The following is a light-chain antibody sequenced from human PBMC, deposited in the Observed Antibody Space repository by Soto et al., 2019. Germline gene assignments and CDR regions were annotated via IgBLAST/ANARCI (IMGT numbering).Light chain of an antibody. CDR1: QTIRNK. Sequence: EIVMTQSPATVSVSPGERATLSCRASQTIRNKLAWYQQRPGQAPRLLIYGASNRVSGIPDRFSGSGSGTDFTLTISRLEPEDFAVYYCQQYGSSPLTFGGGTKVDIK. CDR2: GAS. V-gene: IGKV3-20*01. J-gene: IGKJ4*01. CDR3: QQYGSSPLT.